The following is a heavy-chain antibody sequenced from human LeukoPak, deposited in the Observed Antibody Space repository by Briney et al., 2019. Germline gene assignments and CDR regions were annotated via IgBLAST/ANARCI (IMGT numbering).Heavy chain of an antibody. J-gene: IGHJ4*02. CDR2: IYSGGST. CDR3: AKSSAHGLYYFDY. V-gene: IGHV3-53*01. CDR1: GFTVSSNY. Sequence: GGSLRLSCAASGFTVSSNYMTGVRQAPGKGLEWVSVIYSGGSTYYADSVKGRFTISRDNSKNTLYLQMNSLRAEDTAVYYCAKSSAHGLYYFDYWGQGTLVTVSS. D-gene: IGHD3-10*01.